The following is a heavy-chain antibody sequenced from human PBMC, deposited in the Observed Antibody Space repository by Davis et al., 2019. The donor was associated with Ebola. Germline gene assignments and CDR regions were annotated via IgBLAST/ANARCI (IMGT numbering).Heavy chain of an antibody. CDR3: ARDSGSYMNWFDP. Sequence: APVKVSCKASGYTFTSYAMHWVRQAPGQRLEWMGWINAGNGNTKYSQKFQGRVTITRDTSASTAYMELSSLRSEDTAVYYCARDSGSYMNWFDPWGQGTLVTVSS. J-gene: IGHJ5*02. D-gene: IGHD1-26*01. CDR1: GYTFTSYA. CDR2: INAGNGNT. V-gene: IGHV1-3*01.